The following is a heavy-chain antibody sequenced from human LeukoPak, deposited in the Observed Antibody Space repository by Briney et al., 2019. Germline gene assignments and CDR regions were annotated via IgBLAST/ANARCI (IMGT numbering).Heavy chain of an antibody. J-gene: IGHJ5*02. CDR2: ISCSGGST. CDR3: AKIPGYNWNYVDRFDP. CDR1: GFTFRSYA. D-gene: IGHD1-7*01. V-gene: IGHV3-23*01. Sequence: GGSLRLSCAASGFTFRSYAMSWVRQAPGKGLEWVSAISCSGGSTYYADSVKGRFTISRDNPKNTLYLQMNSLRAEDTAVYYCAKIPGYNWNYVDRFDPWGQGTLVTVSS.